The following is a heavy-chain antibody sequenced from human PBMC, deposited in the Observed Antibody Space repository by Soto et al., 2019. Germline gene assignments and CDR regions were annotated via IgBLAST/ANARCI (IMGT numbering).Heavy chain of an antibody. J-gene: IGHJ4*02. CDR1: GFTFSTYV. D-gene: IGHD1-26*01. V-gene: IGHV3-23*01. Sequence: GGSLRLSCAASGFTFSTYVMTWVRQAPGKGLEWVSTVTGSGSNTYYANSAKGRFTISRDNSKNTLYLQMNSLRAEDTAVCYCAKRGDYSGRYFNYWGQGALVTVSS. CDR2: VTGSGSNT. CDR3: AKRGDYSGRYFNY.